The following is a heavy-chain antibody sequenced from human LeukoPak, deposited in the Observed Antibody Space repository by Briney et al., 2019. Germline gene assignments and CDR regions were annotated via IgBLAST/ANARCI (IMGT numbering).Heavy chain of an antibody. CDR2: ISGSGGST. J-gene: IGHJ4*02. D-gene: IGHD4-17*01. CDR3: AKPNDYGDYDPGFFDY. Sequence: GGSLRLSCAASGFTFSSYGMSWVRQAPGKGLEWVSAISGSGGSTYYADSVKGRFTISRDNSKNTLYLQMNSLRAEDTAVYYCAKPNDYGDYDPGFFDYWGQGTLVTVSS. V-gene: IGHV3-23*01. CDR1: GFTFSSYG.